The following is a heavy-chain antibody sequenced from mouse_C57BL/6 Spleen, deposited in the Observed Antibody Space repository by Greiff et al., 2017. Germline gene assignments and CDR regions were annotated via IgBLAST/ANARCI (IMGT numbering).Heavy chain of an antibody. CDR1: GYTFTSYW. J-gene: IGHJ4*01. CDR3: ARCGSTLMDY. V-gene: IGHV1-69*01. CDR2: IDPSDSYT. Sequence: QVQLQQPGAELVMPGASVKLSCKASGYTFTSYWMHWVKQRPGQGLEWIGEIDPSDSYTNYNQKFKGKSTLTVDKSSSTAYMQLSSLTSEDSAVYYCARCGSTLMDYWGQGTSVTVSA. D-gene: IGHD1-1*01.